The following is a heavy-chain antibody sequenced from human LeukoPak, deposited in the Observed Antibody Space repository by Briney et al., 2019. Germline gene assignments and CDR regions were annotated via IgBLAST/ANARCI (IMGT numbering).Heavy chain of an antibody. CDR2: IYDGGRN. CDR3: GLVGYFDLVSFDI. CDR1: GRSISSISDY. D-gene: IGHD3-9*01. Sequence: AAETLSLTCTVSGRSISSISDYCGGTRQPPGKGLEWFGGIYDGGRNYYNPYLKSRVTISVDTYKNQFPLKLRSVTAADTAVYYCGLVGYFDLVSFDIRGQGTMVTVSS. J-gene: IGHJ3*02. V-gene: IGHV4-39*01.